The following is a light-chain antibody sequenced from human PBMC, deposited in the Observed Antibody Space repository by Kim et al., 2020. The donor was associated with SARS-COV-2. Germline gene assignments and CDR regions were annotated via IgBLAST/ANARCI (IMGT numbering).Light chain of an antibody. Sequence: IHMTQSPSSLSASVGDRVAITCRASQDIGSYLNWFQQKPGKAPKLLMYVASTLQSGVPSRFTGGGSGTDFTLTIRSLQPEDSATYFCQQTYSTPLTFGGGTKVDIK. J-gene: IGKJ4*01. CDR2: VAS. CDR1: QDIGSY. CDR3: QQTYSTPLT. V-gene: IGKV1-39*01.